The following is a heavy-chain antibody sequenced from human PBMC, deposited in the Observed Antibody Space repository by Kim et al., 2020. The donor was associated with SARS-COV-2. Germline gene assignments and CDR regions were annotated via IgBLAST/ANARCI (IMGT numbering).Heavy chain of an antibody. CDR3: ARDFYDSSGHDFDY. D-gene: IGHD3-22*01. J-gene: IGHJ4*02. Sequence: AQKFQGRVTMTRDTSTSTVYMELSSLRSEDTAVYYCARDFYDSSGHDFDYWGQGTLVTVSS. V-gene: IGHV1-46*01.